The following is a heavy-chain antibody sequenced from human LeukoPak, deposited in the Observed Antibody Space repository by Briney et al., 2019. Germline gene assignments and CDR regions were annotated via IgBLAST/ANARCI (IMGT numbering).Heavy chain of an antibody. D-gene: IGHD2-15*01. J-gene: IGHJ4*02. V-gene: IGHV3-66*01. CDR2: IYSDGST. CDR1: GFTVSSNY. Sequence: GGSLRLSCAASGFTVSSNYMSWVRQAPGKGREWVSLIYSDGSTYYADSVKGRFTISRDNSKNSLYLQMNSLRDDDTAVYYCARVGNGRSWDYWGQGTLVSVSS. CDR3: ARVGNGRSWDY.